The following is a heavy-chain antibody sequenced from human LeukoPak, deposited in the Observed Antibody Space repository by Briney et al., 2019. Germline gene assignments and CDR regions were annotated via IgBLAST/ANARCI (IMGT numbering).Heavy chain of an antibody. CDR3: ASSRNPGSGSYPFDY. CDR1: GGPISSAN. V-gene: IGHV3-21*01. D-gene: IGHD3-10*01. Sequence: ETLSLTCGVSGGPISSANWWTWVRQPPGKGLEWVSSISSSSSYIYYADSVTGRFTISRDNAKNSLYLQMNSLRAEDTAVYYCASSRNPGSGSYPFDYWGQGTLVTVSS. CDR2: ISSSSSYI. J-gene: IGHJ4*02.